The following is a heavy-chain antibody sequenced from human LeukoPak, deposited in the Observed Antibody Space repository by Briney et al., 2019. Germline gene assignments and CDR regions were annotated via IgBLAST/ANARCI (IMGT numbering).Heavy chain of an antibody. CDR1: GFTFSTYA. Sequence: GGSLRLSCSPSGFTFSTYAMHWVRQAPGKGLEWVAVISYDGSNKYYADSVKGRFTISRDNSKNTLYLQMNSLRTEDTAMYSCAKGYSGYLDYWGQGTLVTVSS. CDR2: ISYDGSNK. J-gene: IGHJ4*02. D-gene: IGHD3-22*01. CDR3: AKGYSGYLDY. V-gene: IGHV3-30*04.